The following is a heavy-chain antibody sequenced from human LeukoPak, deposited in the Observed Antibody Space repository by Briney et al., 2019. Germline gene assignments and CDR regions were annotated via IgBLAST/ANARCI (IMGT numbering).Heavy chain of an antibody. V-gene: IGHV3-30-3*01. D-gene: IGHD3-3*01. Sequence: GGSLRLSCAASGFTFSSYAMHWVRQAPGKGLEWVAVISYDGSNKYYADPVKGRFTISRDNSKNTLYLQMNSLRAEDTAVYYCARGQIWSGYYQSRSQGIDYWGQGTLVTVSS. CDR1: GFTFSSYA. CDR3: ARGQIWSGYYQSRSQGIDY. J-gene: IGHJ4*02. CDR2: ISYDGSNK.